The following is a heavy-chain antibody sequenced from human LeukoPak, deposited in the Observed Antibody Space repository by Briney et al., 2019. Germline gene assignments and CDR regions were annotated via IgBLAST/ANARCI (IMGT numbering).Heavy chain of an antibody. CDR1: GFTFSTYG. Sequence: GGSLRLSCAASGFTFSTYGMHWVRQAPGKELVWVAFIRYDGTKKYYADSVRGRVTISRDNSKTPLYLQMNSLRGEDTAVYFCAKDKDPWKSTAISDFDYWGQGTLVTVSS. CDR2: IRYDGTKK. D-gene: IGHD1-1*01. CDR3: AKDKDPWKSTAISDFDY. V-gene: IGHV3-30*02. J-gene: IGHJ4*02.